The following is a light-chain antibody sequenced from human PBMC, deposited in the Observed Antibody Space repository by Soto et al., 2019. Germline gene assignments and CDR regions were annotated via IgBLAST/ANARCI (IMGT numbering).Light chain of an antibody. CDR1: QDVSSN. V-gene: IGKV3-15*01. CDR2: GAS. CDR3: QQYNNWPPLT. J-gene: IGKJ4*01. Sequence: EILLTQSPATLSVSPGERVTLSCRASQDVSSNLAWYQQKPGQAPRLLIYGASIRVPDFPARFSGSGSGTEVTLTISSLQSEDFAVYFCQQYNNWPPLTFGGGTKVEIK.